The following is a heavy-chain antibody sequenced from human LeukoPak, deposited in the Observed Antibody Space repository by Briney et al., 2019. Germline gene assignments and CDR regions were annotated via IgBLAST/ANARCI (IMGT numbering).Heavy chain of an antibody. CDR1: GFTFSSYG. Sequence: GGSLRLSCAASGFTFSSYGMHWVRQAPGKGLEWVAFIRYDGSNKYYADSVKGRFTISRDNSKNTLYLQMNSLRAEDTAVYYCAKDDYYGSGSYYTGVSFDIWGQGTMVTVSS. CDR2: IRYDGSNK. V-gene: IGHV3-30*02. D-gene: IGHD3-10*01. CDR3: AKDDYYGSGSYYTGVSFDI. J-gene: IGHJ3*02.